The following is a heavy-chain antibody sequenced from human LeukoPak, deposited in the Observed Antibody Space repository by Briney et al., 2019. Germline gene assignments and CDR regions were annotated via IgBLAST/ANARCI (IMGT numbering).Heavy chain of an antibody. Sequence: SETLSLTCAVYGGSFSGYYWTWIRQPPGKGLEWIGEIIHSGATNYSPSLKSRVTISVDTSKNQFSLKLSSVTAADTAVYYCARDLWCRDGYNSPYYYGMDVWGQGTTVTVSS. CDR1: GGSFSGYY. J-gene: IGHJ6*02. CDR2: IIHSGAT. D-gene: IGHD5-24*01. CDR3: ARDLWCRDGYNSPYYYGMDV. V-gene: IGHV4-34*12.